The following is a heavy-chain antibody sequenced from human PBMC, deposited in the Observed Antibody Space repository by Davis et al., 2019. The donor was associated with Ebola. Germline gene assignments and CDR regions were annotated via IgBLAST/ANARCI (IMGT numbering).Heavy chain of an antibody. CDR1: GFAFSSYW. CDR3: ARDASSYYYVSSGYYRPYYYYGMDV. V-gene: IGHV3-74*01. J-gene: IGHJ6*02. CDR2: INSDGSST. Sequence: HTGGSLRLSCAASGFAFSSYWMHLVRQAPGKGLVWVSRINSDGSSTSYADSVKGLFTISRHNAKQTVYLQMNSLRAEDTAVYYCARDASSYYYVSSGYYRPYYYYGMDVWGQGTTVTVSS. D-gene: IGHD3-22*01.